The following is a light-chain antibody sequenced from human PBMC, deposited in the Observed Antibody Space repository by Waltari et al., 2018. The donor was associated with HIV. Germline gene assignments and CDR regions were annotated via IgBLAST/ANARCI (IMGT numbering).Light chain of an antibody. V-gene: IGKV1-39*01. J-gene: IGKJ1*01. CDR2: NAS. CDR1: ENINSF. CDR3: QQSITTPQT. Sequence: DIQMTQSPSSLSASVGDRVTITCRASENINSFLTWYQQKPGKAPNLLISNASILSSGVSSRFSGSGSGTDFSLTINSLQLEDVGIYYCQQSITTPQTFGQGTRVEIK.